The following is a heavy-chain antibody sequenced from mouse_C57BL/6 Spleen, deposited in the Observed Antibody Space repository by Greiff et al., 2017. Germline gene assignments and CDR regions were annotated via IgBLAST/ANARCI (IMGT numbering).Heavy chain of an antibody. CDR3: ARSAIVLDY. CDR1: GYAFTNYV. D-gene: IGHD2-12*01. Sequence: QVQLQQSGAELVRPGTSVKVSCKASGYAFTNYVIGWVKQRPGQGLEWIGVINPGSGGTNYNETFKGKATLTADKSSSTAYMQLSSLTSEDSAVYFCARSAIVLDYWGQGTTLTVAS. CDR2: INPGSGGT. V-gene: IGHV1-54*01. J-gene: IGHJ2*01.